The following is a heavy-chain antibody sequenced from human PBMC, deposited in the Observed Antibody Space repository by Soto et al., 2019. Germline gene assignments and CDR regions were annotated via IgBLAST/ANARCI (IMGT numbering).Heavy chain of an antibody. J-gene: IGHJ4*02. CDR1: GGSIINGDTY. D-gene: IGHD2-15*01. Sequence: QVQLQESGPGLVKPSQTMSLTCTVSGGSIINGDTYLNWIRQHPEKGLEWMGYIHYTGTTNYNTALKSRILISIDTYKNQFSLRLTSVTAADTTVYYGARDAPGVAPYWGQGTLVTVSS. CDR2: IHYTGTT. V-gene: IGHV4-31*03. CDR3: ARDAPGVAPY.